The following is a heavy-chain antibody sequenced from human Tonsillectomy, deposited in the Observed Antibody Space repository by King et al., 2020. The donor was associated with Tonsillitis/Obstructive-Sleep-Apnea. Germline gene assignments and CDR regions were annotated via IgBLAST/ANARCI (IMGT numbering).Heavy chain of an antibody. CDR1: GFTFGDYA. J-gene: IGHJ3*02. V-gene: IGHV3-49*05. CDR3: TRCLYYGSGSYAFDI. D-gene: IGHD3-10*01. CDR2: IRSKSYGGTT. Sequence: VQLVESGGGLVKPGRSLRLSCTASGFTFGDYAMSWFRQAPGKGLEWVGFIRSKSYGGTTEYAASVKGRFTISRYDSKSIAYLQMNSLRTVDTAVYYCTRCLYYGSGSYAFDIWGQGTMVTVSS.